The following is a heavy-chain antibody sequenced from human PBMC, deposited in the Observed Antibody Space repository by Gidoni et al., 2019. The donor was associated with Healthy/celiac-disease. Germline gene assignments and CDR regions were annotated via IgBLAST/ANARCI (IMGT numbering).Heavy chain of an antibody. Sequence: QVQLQESGPGLVKPSETLSLTCTVSGGSISSYYWSWIRQPPGKGLEWIGYIYYSGSTNYNPSLKSRVTISVDTSKNQFSLKLSSVTAAYTAVYYCARDRLAYCGGDCYYYYGMDVWGQGTTVTVSS. V-gene: IGHV4-59*01. J-gene: IGHJ6*02. CDR2: IYYSGST. CDR1: GGSISSYY. D-gene: IGHD2-21*02. CDR3: ARDRLAYCGGDCYYYYGMDV.